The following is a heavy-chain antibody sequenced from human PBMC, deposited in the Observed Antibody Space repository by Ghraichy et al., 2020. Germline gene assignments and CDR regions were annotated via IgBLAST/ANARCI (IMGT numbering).Heavy chain of an antibody. V-gene: IGHV4-59*08. Sequence: SETLSLTCTVSGGSISSYYWSWIRQPPGKGLEWIGYIYYSGSTNYNPSLKSRVTISVDTSKNQFSLKLSSVTAADTAVYYCARALFVKGDIVVVPAAPYGMDVWGQGTTVTVSS. D-gene: IGHD2-2*01. CDR1: GGSISSYY. J-gene: IGHJ6*02. CDR3: ARALFVKGDIVVVPAAPYGMDV. CDR2: IYYSGST.